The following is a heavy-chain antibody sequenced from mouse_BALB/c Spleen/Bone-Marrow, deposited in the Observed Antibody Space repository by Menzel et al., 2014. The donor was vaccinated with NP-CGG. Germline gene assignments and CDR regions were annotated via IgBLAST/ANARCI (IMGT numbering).Heavy chain of an antibody. D-gene: IGHD4-1*01. CDR3: ATGYYFDY. J-gene: IGHJ2*01. Sequence: LAKPGASVKMSCKASGYTFTSYWMHWVKQRPGQGLEWIGYINPSTGYTEYNQKFKDKATLTADKSSSTAYMQLSSLTSEDSAVYYCATGYYFDYWGQGTTLTVSS. CDR2: INPSTGYT. CDR1: GYTFTSYW. V-gene: IGHV1-7*01.